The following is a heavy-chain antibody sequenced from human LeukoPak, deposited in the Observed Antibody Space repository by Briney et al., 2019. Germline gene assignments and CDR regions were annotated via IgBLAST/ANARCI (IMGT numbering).Heavy chain of an antibody. CDR1: GGSISTTSYF. CDR3: ARVAQKLERIVVAGTSEWRANWFFDL. CDR2: IYHSGST. V-gene: IGHV4-39*07. D-gene: IGHD6-19*01. J-gene: IGHJ2*01. Sequence: SETLSLTCTVSGGSISTTSYFWAWIRQPPGKGLEWIGSIYHSGSTYYNPSLKSRVTISVDTSKNQFSLKLSSVTAADTAVYYCARVAQKLERIVVAGTSEWRANWFFDLWGRGTLVTVSS.